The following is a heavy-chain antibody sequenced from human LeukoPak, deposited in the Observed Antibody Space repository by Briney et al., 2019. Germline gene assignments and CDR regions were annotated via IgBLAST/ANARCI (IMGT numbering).Heavy chain of an antibody. J-gene: IGHJ4*02. CDR1: GFTFSSCSMN. V-gene: IGHV4-39*01. CDR2: IYYSGST. CDR3: ARQSPYYYGSGSYYNYFDY. Sequence: YPGGALRLSCAASGFTFSSCSMNWVRQAPGKGLEWIGSIYYSGSTYYNPSLKSRVTISVDTSKNQFSLKLSSVTAADTAVYYCARQSPYYYGSGSYYNYFDYWGQGTLVTVSS. D-gene: IGHD3-10*01.